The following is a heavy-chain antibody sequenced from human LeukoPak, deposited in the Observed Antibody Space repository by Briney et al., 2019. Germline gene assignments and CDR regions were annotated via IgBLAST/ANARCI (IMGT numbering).Heavy chain of an antibody. CDR1: GCSFTSYW. CDR3: ARGGISSSWVDDAFDI. J-gene: IGHJ3*02. Sequence: GESLQISCKGSGCSFTSYWIGWVRPMPGKGLEWMGIIYPGDSDTRYSPSFQGQVTISADKSISTAYLQWSSLKASDTAMYYCARGGISSSWVDDAFDIWGQGTMVTVSS. CDR2: IYPGDSDT. D-gene: IGHD6-13*01. V-gene: IGHV5-51*01.